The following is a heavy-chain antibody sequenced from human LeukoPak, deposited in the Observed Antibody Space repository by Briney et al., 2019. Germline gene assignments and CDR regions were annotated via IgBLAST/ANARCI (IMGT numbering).Heavy chain of an antibody. J-gene: IGHJ4*02. V-gene: IGHV4-59*12. CDR2: IHYSEST. CDR1: GDSISSYS. Sequence: SETLSLTCSVSGDSISSYSWSWIRQPPGKGLEWIGYIHYSESTTYNPSLESRVTVSLDKSKNQLSLNLTSVTAADTAVYYCSRENGAFSPFGYWGQGTLVTVLS. D-gene: IGHD2-8*01. CDR3: SRENGAFSPFGY.